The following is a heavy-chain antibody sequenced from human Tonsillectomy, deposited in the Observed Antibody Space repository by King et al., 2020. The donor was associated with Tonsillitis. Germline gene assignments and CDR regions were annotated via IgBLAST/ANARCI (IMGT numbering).Heavy chain of an antibody. D-gene: IGHD3-22*01. CDR3: ARDQYYYDSSGYYAKYYFDY. CDR1: GYTFTSYY. Sequence: QLVQSGAEVKKPGASVKVSCKASGYTFTSYYMHWVRQAPGQGLEWMGIINPSGGSTSYAQKFQGRVTMTRDTSTSTVYMELSSLRSEDTAVYYCARDQYYYDSSGYYAKYYFDYWGQGTLVTISS. J-gene: IGHJ4*02. CDR2: INPSGGST. V-gene: IGHV1-46*01.